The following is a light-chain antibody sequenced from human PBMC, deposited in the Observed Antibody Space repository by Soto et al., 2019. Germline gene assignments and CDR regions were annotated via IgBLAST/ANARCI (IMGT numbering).Light chain of an antibody. J-gene: IGLJ3*02. CDR2: EVS. CDR1: SSDIGNYDF. V-gene: IGLV2-14*01. Sequence: QSALTQPASVSGSPGQSITISCTGTSSDIGNYDFVSWYQQVPGTAPKAMIYEVSSRPSGVSNRFSGSKSGNTASLTISGLAAEDEAYYYCSSYTTSTSFILFGGGTKLTVL. CDR3: SSYTTSTSFIL.